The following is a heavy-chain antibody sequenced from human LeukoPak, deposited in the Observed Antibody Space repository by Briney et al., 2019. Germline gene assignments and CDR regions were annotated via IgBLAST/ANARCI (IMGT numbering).Heavy chain of an antibody. CDR1: VLTFSVFW. J-gene: IGHJ4*02. D-gene: IGHD5-18*01. CDR2: VKGDGRTT. V-gene: IGHV3-74*01. CDR3: ATGHSYGYDY. Sequence: PGGSLRLSCAPSVLTFSVFWMHWAPGPPGRGLVWVALVKGDGRTTIYADSVKGRFTISRDNAKNTLYLQMNSLRADDSGVYYCATGHSYGYDYWGQGVLVTVSS.